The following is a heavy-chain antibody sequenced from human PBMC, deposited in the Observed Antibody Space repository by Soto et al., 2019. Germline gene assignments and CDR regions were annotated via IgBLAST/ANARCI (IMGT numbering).Heavy chain of an antibody. CDR3: ARDRYCSTLSCQGSYFAFDI. Sequence: QVQVVESGGGLVKPGGSLRLSCAASGFTFSDYYMSWIRQAPGKGLEWVSYISSSGSTIFYAGSVKGRFTISRDNAKNALFLQMNSLRAEDTAVYYCARDRYCSTLSCQGSYFAFDIWGQGTMVTVSS. D-gene: IGHD2-2*01. CDR2: ISSSGSTI. CDR1: GFTFSDYY. V-gene: IGHV3-11*01. J-gene: IGHJ3*02.